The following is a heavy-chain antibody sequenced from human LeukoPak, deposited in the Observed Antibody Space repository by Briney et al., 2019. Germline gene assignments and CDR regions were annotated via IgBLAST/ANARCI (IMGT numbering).Heavy chain of an antibody. V-gene: IGHV3-21*01. CDR2: ISSSSSYI. CDR3: ARDESFYGSGRYY. J-gene: IGHJ4*02. CDR1: GFTFSSYS. Sequence: GGSLRLSCAASGFTFSSYSMNWVRQAPGKGLEWVSSISSSSSYIYYADSVKGRFTTSRDNAKNSLYLQMNSLRAEDTAVYYCARDESFYGSGRYYWGQGTLVTVSS. D-gene: IGHD3-10*01.